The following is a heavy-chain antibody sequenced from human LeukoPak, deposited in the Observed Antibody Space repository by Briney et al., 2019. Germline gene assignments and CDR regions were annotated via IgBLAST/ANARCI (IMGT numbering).Heavy chain of an antibody. Sequence: GGSLRLSCAASGFTFSSDWMSWVRQAPGKGLEWVANIKQDGSEKYYVDSVKGRFTISRDNAKNSLYLQMNSLRAEDTAVYYCARDSSNDYWGQGTLVTVSS. CDR3: ARDSSNDY. CDR1: GFTFSSDW. CDR2: IKQDGSEK. V-gene: IGHV3-7*01. J-gene: IGHJ4*02.